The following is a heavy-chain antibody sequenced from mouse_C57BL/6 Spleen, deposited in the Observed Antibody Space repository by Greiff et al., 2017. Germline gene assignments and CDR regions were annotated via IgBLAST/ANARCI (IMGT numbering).Heavy chain of an antibody. CDR2: IYPGDGDT. J-gene: IGHJ1*03. D-gene: IGHD1-1*01. CDR1: GYAFSSSW. Sequence: VQLQQSGPELVKPGASVKISCKASGYAFSSSWMNWVKQRPGKGLEWIGRIYPGDGDTNYNGKFKGKATLTADKSSSTAYMQLSSLTSEDSAVYFCARGEVYYYGSSLDVWGTGTTVTVSS. V-gene: IGHV1-82*01. CDR3: ARGEVYYYGSSLDV.